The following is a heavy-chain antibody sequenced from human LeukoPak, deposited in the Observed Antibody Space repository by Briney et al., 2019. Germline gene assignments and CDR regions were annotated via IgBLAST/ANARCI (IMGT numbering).Heavy chain of an antibody. V-gene: IGHV1-8*03. Sequence: ASVKVSCKASGYTFTSYDINWVRQATGQGLEWMGWMNPNSGNTGYAQKFQGRVTITRNTSISTAYMELSSLRSEDTAVYYCARGIRGCSSTSCYRRGQYYYYYMDVWGKGTTVTISS. CDR1: GYTFTSYD. D-gene: IGHD2-2*01. CDR3: ARGIRGCSSTSCYRRGQYYYYYMDV. CDR2: MNPNSGNT. J-gene: IGHJ6*03.